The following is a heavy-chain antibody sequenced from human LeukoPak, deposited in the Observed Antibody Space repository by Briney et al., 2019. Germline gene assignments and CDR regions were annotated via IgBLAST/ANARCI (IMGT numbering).Heavy chain of an antibody. Sequence: SETLPLTCAVYGGSFSGYYWSWIRQPPGKGLEWIGEINHSGSTNYNPSLKSRVTISVDTPKNQFSLKLSSVTAADTAVYYCASLKWGAAGTDYWGQGTLVTVSS. CDR1: GGSFSGYY. D-gene: IGHD6-13*01. CDR3: ASLKWGAAGTDY. CDR2: INHSGST. V-gene: IGHV4-34*01. J-gene: IGHJ4*02.